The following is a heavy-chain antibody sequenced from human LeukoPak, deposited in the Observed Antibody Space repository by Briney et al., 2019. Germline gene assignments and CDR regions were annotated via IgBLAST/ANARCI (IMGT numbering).Heavy chain of an antibody. J-gene: IGHJ4*02. V-gene: IGHV1-69*01. Sequence: SVKVSCKASGGTFSSYAISWVRQAPGQGLEWMGGIIPIFGTANYAQKFQGRVTITADESTSTAYMELSSLRSEDTAVYYCASGRDSGYDFFDYWGQGTLVTVSS. D-gene: IGHD5-12*01. CDR2: IIPIFGTA. CDR1: GGTFSSYA. CDR3: ASGRDSGYDFFDY.